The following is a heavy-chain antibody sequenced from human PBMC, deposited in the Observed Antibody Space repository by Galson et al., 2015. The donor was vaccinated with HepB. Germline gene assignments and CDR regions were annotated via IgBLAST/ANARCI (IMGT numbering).Heavy chain of an antibody. CDR2: IWYDGSNK. V-gene: IGHV3-33*01. D-gene: IGHD4-17*01. CDR3: ARGGHYVAYFAY. Sequence: SLRLSCAASGFTFSSYGMHWVRQAPGKGLEWVAGIWYDGSNKYYADSVKGRFTISRDNSKNTLYLQMNSLRAEDTAVYYCARGGHYVAYFAYCGPVTLVTVSS. CDR1: GFTFSSYG. J-gene: IGHJ4*02.